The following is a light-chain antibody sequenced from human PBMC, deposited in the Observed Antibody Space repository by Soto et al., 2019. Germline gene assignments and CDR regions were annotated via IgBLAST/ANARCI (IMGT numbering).Light chain of an antibody. CDR3: MECTRSLV. J-gene: IGKJ4*01. CDR1: QVRVHSDGYTS. V-gene: IGKV2-30*02. Sequence: RSPLYLRVTLGQPASISFSSSQVRVHSDGYTSSNWFHQRPGQSPRSLIYKVCNRDLGVADRFSGSGSDSDCTVKIIMVEAVAFGVFFCMECTRSLVVGGGTKVDIK. CDR2: KVC.